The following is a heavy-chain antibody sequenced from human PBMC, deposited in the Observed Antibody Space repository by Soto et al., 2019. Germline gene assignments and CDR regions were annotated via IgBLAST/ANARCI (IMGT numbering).Heavy chain of an antibody. J-gene: IGHJ6*02. CDR1: GYTFTSYD. D-gene: IGHD3-3*01. Sequence: ASVKVSCKASGYTFTSYDINWVRQATGQGLEWMGWMNPNSGNTGYAQKFQGRVTMTRNTSISTAYMELSSLRSEDTAVYYCARLQDGLGNYDFWSGYLAYYYGMDVWGQGTTVTVS. CDR3: ARLQDGLGNYDFWSGYLAYYYGMDV. V-gene: IGHV1-8*01. CDR2: MNPNSGNT.